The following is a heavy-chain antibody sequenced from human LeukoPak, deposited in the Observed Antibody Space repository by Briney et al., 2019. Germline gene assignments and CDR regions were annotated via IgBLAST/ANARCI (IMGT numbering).Heavy chain of an antibody. Sequence: GGSLRLSCAASGFTFSSYEMNWVRQAPGKGLEWVSYISSSGSTIYYADSVKGRFTISRDNAKNSLYLQMNSLRAEDTALYYCAKDRYSSGWLFDYWGQGTLVTVSS. CDR3: AKDRYSSGWLFDY. V-gene: IGHV3-48*03. J-gene: IGHJ4*02. CDR2: ISSSGSTI. D-gene: IGHD6-19*01. CDR1: GFTFSSYE.